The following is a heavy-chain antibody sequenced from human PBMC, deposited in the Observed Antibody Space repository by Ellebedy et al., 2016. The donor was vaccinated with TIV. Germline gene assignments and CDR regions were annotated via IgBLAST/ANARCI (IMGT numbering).Heavy chain of an antibody. CDR3: ARPMYPAAIRGYNWFDP. CDR1: GFTFSSYW. CDR2: ISSSGSTI. D-gene: IGHD2-2*01. Sequence: GGSLRLXXAASGFTFSSYWMSWVRQAPGKGLEWVSYISSSGSTIYYADSVKGRFTISRDNAKNSLYLQINSLRAEDTAVYYCARPMYPAAIRGYNWFDPWGQGTLVTVSS. J-gene: IGHJ5*02. V-gene: IGHV3-48*04.